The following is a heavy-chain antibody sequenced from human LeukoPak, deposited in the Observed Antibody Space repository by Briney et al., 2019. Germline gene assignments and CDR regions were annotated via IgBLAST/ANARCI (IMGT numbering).Heavy chain of an antibody. CDR2: IIPIFGTA. CDR3: ARGGPIEYSSSYFDY. CDR1: GGTFSSYA. V-gene: IGHV1-69*05. J-gene: IGHJ4*02. D-gene: IGHD6-6*01. Sequence: SVKVSCKASGGTFSSYAISWVRQAPGQGLEWMGGIIPIFGTASYAQKFQGRVTITTDESTSTAYMELSSLRSEDTAVYYCARGGPIEYSSSYFDYWGQGTLVTVSS.